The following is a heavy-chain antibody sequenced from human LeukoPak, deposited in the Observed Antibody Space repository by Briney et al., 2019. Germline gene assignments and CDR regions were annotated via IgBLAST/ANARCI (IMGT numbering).Heavy chain of an antibody. CDR2: IKPTGGST. Sequence: ASEKVSCKACGYTVTKYYMHWVRQAPGQGVEWMGIIKPTGGSTSYAQKFQGRVTMTRDTSTSTAYMELSSLSSEATAVYYCAASAGIYYFDYWGEGTLVTVSS. D-gene: IGHD6-19*01. J-gene: IGHJ4*02. CDR1: GYTVTKYY. V-gene: IGHV1-46*01. CDR3: AASAGIYYFDY.